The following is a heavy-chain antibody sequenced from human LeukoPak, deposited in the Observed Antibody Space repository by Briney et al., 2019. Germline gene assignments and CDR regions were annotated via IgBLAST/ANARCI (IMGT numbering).Heavy chain of an antibody. CDR2: GYYSGTG. J-gene: IGHJ4*02. Sequence: SETLSLTCTVSGGSISSYYWSWLRQPPGQGLEYIGYGYYSGTGNYKPSLKSRVTISVDTSKNQFSLKLRSATAADTAVYYCARRGGYGWYFDYWGQGTLVTVSS. CDR3: ARRGGYGWYFDY. V-gene: IGHV4-59*08. CDR1: GGSISSYY. D-gene: IGHD3-16*01.